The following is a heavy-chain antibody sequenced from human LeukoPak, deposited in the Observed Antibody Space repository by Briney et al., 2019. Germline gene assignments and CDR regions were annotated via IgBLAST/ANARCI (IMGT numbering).Heavy chain of an antibody. Sequence: GGSLRLSCAASGFTFSSYAMSWVRQAPGKGLEWVSAISGSGGSTYYADSVKGRFTISRDNSKNTLYLQMNSLRAEDTAVYYCAKSGRITMIVVVITSFDYWGQGTLVIVSS. CDR1: GFTFSSYA. CDR2: ISGSGGST. J-gene: IGHJ4*02. V-gene: IGHV3-23*01. CDR3: AKSGRITMIVVVITSFDY. D-gene: IGHD3-22*01.